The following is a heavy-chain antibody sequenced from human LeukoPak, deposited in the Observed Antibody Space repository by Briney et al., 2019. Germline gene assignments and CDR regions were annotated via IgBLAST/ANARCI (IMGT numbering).Heavy chain of an antibody. V-gene: IGHV3-21*01. Sequence: GGSLRLSCRASGFIFSSYALNWVRRAPGQGLEWVSSISSSSGDIYYTGSVKGRFTISRDNARKSLYLQMNSLRVEDTAVYYCVRDYGGSSGAFDLWGQGTMVTVSS. D-gene: IGHD4-23*01. J-gene: IGHJ3*01. CDR1: GFIFSSYA. CDR2: ISSSSGDI. CDR3: VRDYGGSSGAFDL.